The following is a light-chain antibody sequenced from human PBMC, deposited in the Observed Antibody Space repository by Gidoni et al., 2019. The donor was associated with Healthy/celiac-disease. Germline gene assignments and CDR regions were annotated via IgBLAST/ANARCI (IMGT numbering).Light chain of an antibody. CDR3: QQRSNWPVT. J-gene: IGKJ1*01. CDR2: DAS. V-gene: IGKV3-11*01. Sequence: EIVLTPSPATLSLSPGDRATLSGRASQRVSSYLAWYQQTPGQAPRLLIYDASNRATGIPARFSGRGSGTDFTLTISSLEPEDFAVYYCQQRSNWPVTFGQGTKVEIK. CDR1: QRVSSY.